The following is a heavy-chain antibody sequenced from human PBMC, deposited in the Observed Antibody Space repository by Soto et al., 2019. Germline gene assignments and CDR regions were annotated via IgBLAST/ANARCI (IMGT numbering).Heavy chain of an antibody. Sequence: ASVKVSCKDSGYTFTSYDIKWVRQATGQGLEWMGWMNPNSGNTGYAQKFQGRVTMTRNTSISTAYMELSSLRSEDTAVYYCARGRGLRDSVGYYYMDVWGKGTTVTVSS. CDR1: GYTFTSYD. CDR3: ARGRGLRDSVGYYYMDV. J-gene: IGHJ6*03. D-gene: IGHD5-12*01. CDR2: MNPNSGNT. V-gene: IGHV1-8*01.